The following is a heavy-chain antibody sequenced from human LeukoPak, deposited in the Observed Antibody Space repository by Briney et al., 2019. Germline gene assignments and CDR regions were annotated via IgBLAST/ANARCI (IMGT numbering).Heavy chain of an antibody. CDR1: GFTFSSYA. D-gene: IGHD3-10*01. Sequence: GGSLRLSCAAPGFTFSSYAMSWVRQPPGKGLEWVSAISGSGGSTYYADSVKGRFTISRDNSKNTLYLQMNSLRAEDTAVYYCAKDPPKLLWFGELNFDYWGQGTLVTVSS. V-gene: IGHV3-23*01. CDR2: ISGSGGST. CDR3: AKDPPKLLWFGELNFDY. J-gene: IGHJ4*02.